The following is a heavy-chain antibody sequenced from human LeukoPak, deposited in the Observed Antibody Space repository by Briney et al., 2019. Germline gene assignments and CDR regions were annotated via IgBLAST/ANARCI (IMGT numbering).Heavy chain of an antibody. V-gene: IGHV3-30-3*01. CDR2: ISYDGSNK. Sequence: SCKASGFTFSSYAMHWVRQAPGKGLEWVAVISYDGSNKYYADSVKGRFTISRDNSKNTLYLQMNSLRAEDTAVYYCASTYYDFWSGYSYYYYGMDVWGQGTTVTVSS. J-gene: IGHJ6*02. CDR1: GFTFSSYA. CDR3: ASTYYDFWSGYSYYYYGMDV. D-gene: IGHD3-3*01.